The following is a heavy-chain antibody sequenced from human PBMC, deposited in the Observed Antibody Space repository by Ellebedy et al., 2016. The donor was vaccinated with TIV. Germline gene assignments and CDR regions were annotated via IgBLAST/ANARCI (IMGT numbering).Heavy chain of an antibody. D-gene: IGHD5-18*01. Sequence: PGGSLRLSCAASGFTFTSYAMSWVRQAPGKGLEWVSTISNTGSRTYYADSVEGRFIISRDNSRNTLYLQMHSLRAEDSAVYFCAKDDGYSNGYDAFDIWGQGTMVTASS. V-gene: IGHV3-23*01. CDR1: GFTFTSYA. CDR2: ISNTGSRT. J-gene: IGHJ3*02. CDR3: AKDDGYSNGYDAFDI.